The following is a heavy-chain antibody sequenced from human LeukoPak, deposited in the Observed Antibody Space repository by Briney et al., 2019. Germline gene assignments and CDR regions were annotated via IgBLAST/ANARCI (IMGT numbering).Heavy chain of an antibody. CDR3: AKELRYSDYDIFDY. J-gene: IGHJ4*02. V-gene: IGHV3-30*18. CDR2: ISYDGSNI. CDR1: GFXFSSYG. D-gene: IGHD5-12*01. Sequence: GRSLRLSCAASGFXFSSYGIHWVRQAPGKGLEWVAVISYDGSNIYYADSVKGRFTISRDNSEYTMYLQMNSLRAEDTAVYYCAKELRYSDYDIFDYWGQGTLVTVSS.